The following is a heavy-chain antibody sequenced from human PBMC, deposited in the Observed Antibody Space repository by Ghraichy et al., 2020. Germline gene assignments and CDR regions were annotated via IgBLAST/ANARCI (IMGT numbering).Heavy chain of an antibody. CDR2: ISGSGGST. CDR3: AKAPSKHRLAAWFDP. D-gene: IGHD5/OR15-5a*01. V-gene: IGHV3-23*01. Sequence: GGSLRLSCAASGFTFSSYAMSWVRQAPGKGLEWVSAISGSGGSTYYADSVKGRFTISRDNSKNTLYLQMNSLRADDTAVYYCAKAPSKHRLAAWFDPWGQGKLVTVSS. CDR1: GFTFSSYA. J-gene: IGHJ5*02.